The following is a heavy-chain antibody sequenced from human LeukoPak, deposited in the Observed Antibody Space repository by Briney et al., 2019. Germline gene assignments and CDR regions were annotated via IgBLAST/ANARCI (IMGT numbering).Heavy chain of an antibody. CDR2: ISYDGTHK. D-gene: IGHD3-22*01. Sequence: GRSLRLSCAASGFTFSNYGMHWVRQAPGKALEWVSVISYDGTHKYYADSVKGRFTISRDNSKNTLYLQMNSLRAEDTAMYYCARDPYDSSGYYPHYFDYWGQGTLVTVSS. V-gene: IGHV3-30*03. CDR3: ARDPYDSSGYYPHYFDY. J-gene: IGHJ4*02. CDR1: GFTFSNYG.